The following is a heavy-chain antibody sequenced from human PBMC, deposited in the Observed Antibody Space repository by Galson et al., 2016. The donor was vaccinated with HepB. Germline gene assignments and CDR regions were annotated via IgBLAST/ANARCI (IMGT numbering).Heavy chain of an antibody. CDR2: ISFDLTEP. CDR3: ARDVRTGIYRNGFDI. D-gene: IGHD1-1*01. J-gene: IGHJ3*02. CDR1: GFTFSTFP. Sequence: SLRLSCAASGFTFSTFPMHWVRQAPGEGLVWVSLISFDLTEPKYADYVKGPFTISRDHPKNTLYLQMNSLSAEDTAMYYGARDVRTGIYRNGFDIWGQGTMVTVSS. V-gene: IGHV3-74*03.